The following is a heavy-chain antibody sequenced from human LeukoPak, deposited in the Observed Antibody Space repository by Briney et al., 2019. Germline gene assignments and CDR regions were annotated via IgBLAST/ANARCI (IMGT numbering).Heavy chain of an antibody. CDR3: AREDSYTHPIDY. CDR2: INHSGST. J-gene: IGHJ4*02. Sequence: SKTLSLTCAVYGGSFSGYYWSWIRQPPGKGLEWIGEINHSGSTNYNPSLKSRVTISLDTSKNQFSLKLSSVTAADTAVYYCAREDSYTHPIDYWGQGTLVTVSS. CDR1: GGSFSGYY. V-gene: IGHV4-34*01. D-gene: IGHD3-16*02.